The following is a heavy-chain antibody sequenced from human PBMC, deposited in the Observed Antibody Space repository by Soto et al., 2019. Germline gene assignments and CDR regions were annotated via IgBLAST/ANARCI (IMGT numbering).Heavy chain of an antibody. V-gene: IGHV4-39*01. J-gene: IGHJ6*02. CDR2: IYYTGNT. CDR3: ASEVSSTDGMDV. D-gene: IGHD2-15*01. CDR1: GDSSVSSSNYY. Sequence: SETLSLTCTVSGDSSVSSSNYYWGWIRQPPGKGLEWIGSIYYTGNTFYSPSFRSRLTISVDTSKSQFSLKLRSVTAADTATYYCASEVSSTDGMDVWGQGTTVTVSS.